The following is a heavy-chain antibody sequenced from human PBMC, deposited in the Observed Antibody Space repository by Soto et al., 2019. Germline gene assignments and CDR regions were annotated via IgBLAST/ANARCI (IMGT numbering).Heavy chain of an antibody. V-gene: IGHV1-18*01. Sequence: QVHLVQSGVEVKTPGASVKVSCQASGYTFFTYDISWVRQAPGQGLEWMGWISTYSGDTKYAQKFQGRVTMTTDTSTTTAYLELRSLRSDDTAVYYCARHHGPTTSENWFYPWGQGTLVTFSS. CDR1: GYTFFTYD. D-gene: IGHD5-12*01. J-gene: IGHJ5*02. CDR3: ARHHGPTTSENWFYP. CDR2: ISTYSGDT.